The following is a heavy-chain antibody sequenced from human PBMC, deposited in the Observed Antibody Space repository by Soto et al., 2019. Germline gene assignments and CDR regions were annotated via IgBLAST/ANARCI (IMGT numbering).Heavy chain of an antibody. CDR1: GFTFSSYG. CDR3: AKGDFDY. CDR2: ISYDGSNK. Sequence: GGSLRLSCAASGFTFSSYGMHWVRQAPGKGLEWVAVISYDGSNKYYADSVKGRFTISRDNSKNTLYLQMNSLRAEDTAVYYCAKGDFDYWGQGTLVTVSS. V-gene: IGHV3-30*18. J-gene: IGHJ4*02.